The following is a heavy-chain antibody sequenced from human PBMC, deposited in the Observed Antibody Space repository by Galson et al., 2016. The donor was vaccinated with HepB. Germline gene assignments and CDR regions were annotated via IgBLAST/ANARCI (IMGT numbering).Heavy chain of an antibody. CDR3: ARVDIVVVPDNAYYFYGMDV. CDR2: ISGYNGKT. CDR1: GYTLTEFS. J-gene: IGHJ6*02. Sequence: SVKVSCKVSGYTLTEFSMHWVRQAPGKGLEWMGWISGYNGKTNHEQKFQGRLTMTTDTSTSTAYMELRSLRSDDTAVYYCARVDIVVVPDNAYYFYGMDVWGQGTTVTVSS. D-gene: IGHD2-2*01. V-gene: IGHV1-18*04.